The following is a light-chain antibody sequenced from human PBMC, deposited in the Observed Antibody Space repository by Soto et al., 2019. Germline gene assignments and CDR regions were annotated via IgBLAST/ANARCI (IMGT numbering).Light chain of an antibody. J-gene: IGKJ5*01. CDR3: QQRSNWPPIT. Sequence: EIVLTQSPATLSLSPGERAALSCRASETIDSFLAWYQQKPGQPPRLLIYGASNRATGIPDRFSGSGSGTDFTLTISRLEPEDFAVYYCQQRSNWPPITFGQGTRLEIK. CDR2: GAS. CDR1: ETIDSF. V-gene: IGKV3-11*01.